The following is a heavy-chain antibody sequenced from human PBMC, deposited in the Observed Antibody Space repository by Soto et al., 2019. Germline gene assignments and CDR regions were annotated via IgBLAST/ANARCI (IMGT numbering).Heavy chain of an antibody. CDR2: ISYDGSNK. CDR1: GFTFSSYA. CDR3: ARGIPLGYCSGGSCFDYGMDV. J-gene: IGHJ6*02. V-gene: IGHV3-30-3*01. Sequence: GSLRLSCAASGFTFSSYAMHWVRQAPGKGLEWVAVISYDGSNKYYADSVKGRFTISRDNSKNTLYLQMNSLRAEDTAVYYCARGIPLGYCSGGSCFDYGMDVWGQGTTVTVSS. D-gene: IGHD2-15*01.